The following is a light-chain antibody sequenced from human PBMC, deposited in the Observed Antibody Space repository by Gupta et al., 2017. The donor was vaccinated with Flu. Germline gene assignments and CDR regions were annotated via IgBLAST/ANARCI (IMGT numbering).Light chain of an antibody. CDR1: SGHSSYA. J-gene: IGLJ2*01. Sequence: GASVKLTCTLSSGHSSYAIAWHQQQPEKGPRYLMRLNSDGSHSKGDGIPDRFSGSSSGAERYLTISSLQSEDEADYYCQTWGTGIVVFGGGTKLTV. V-gene: IGLV4-69*01. CDR2: LNSDGSH. CDR3: QTWGTGIVV.